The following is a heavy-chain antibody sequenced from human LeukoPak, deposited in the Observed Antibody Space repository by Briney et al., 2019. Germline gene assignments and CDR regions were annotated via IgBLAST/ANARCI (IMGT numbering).Heavy chain of an antibody. V-gene: IGHV1-2*02. J-gene: IGHJ4*02. Sequence: ASVKVSCKASGYTFTGYYMHWVRQAPGQGLEWMGWINPNSGGTNYAQKFQGRVTTTRDTSISTAYMELSRLRSDDTAVYYCARDDYGNCYFDYWGQGTLVTVSS. CDR2: INPNSGGT. CDR3: ARDDYGNCYFDY. D-gene: IGHD4-17*01. CDR1: GYTFTGYY.